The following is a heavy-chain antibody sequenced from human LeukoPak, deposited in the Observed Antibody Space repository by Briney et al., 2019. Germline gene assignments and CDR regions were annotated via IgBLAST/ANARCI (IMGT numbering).Heavy chain of an antibody. Sequence: GGSLRLSCAASGFTFSSYGMHWVRQAPGKGLEWVAFIRYDGSNKYYADSVKGRFTISRDNAKNSLYLQVNSLRAEDTAVSYCAKDRSSRWLSIGLDYWGQGTLVTVSS. CDR2: IRYDGSNK. D-gene: IGHD6-6*01. CDR1: GFTFSSYG. CDR3: AKDRSSRWLSIGLDY. V-gene: IGHV3-30*02. J-gene: IGHJ4*02.